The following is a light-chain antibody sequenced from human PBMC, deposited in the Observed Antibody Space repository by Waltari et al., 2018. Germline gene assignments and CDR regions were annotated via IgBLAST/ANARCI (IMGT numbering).Light chain of an antibody. Sequence: QTVLTQPPSVSAAPGQKVTISCSGSASNIGTASLSCDQFLPGTSPKRLIFDNGRRPSGIPDRFSGSRSGTSGTLDITGLQTGDEAVYYCATWDSSLVSVVFGGGTQLTVL. V-gene: IGLV1-51*01. CDR3: ATWDSSLVSVV. CDR2: DNG. CDR1: ASNIGTAS. J-gene: IGLJ2*01.